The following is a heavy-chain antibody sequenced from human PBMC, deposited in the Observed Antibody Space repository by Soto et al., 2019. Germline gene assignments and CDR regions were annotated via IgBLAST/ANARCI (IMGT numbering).Heavy chain of an antibody. CDR3: ARSVLRYFDWPEGFQH. CDR2: IYHSGST. Sequence: PSETLSLTCAVSGGSISSSNWWSWVRQPPGKGLEWIGEIYHSGSTNYNPSLKSRVTISVDKSKNQFSLKLSSETAADTAVYYCARSVLRYFDWPEGFQHWGQGTLVTVS. J-gene: IGHJ1*01. D-gene: IGHD3-9*01. CDR1: GGSISSSNW. V-gene: IGHV4-4*02.